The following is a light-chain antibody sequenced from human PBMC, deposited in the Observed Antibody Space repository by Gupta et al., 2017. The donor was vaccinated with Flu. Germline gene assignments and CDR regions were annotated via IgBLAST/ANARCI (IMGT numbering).Light chain of an antibody. CDR2: GAS. CDR1: QRLISH. V-gene: IGKV3-15*01. J-gene: IGKJ2*01. CDR3: RQYHSWPYI. Sequence: EVVMTHTPATLSVSPGERVSLSCRASQRLISHFAWFQQKPGQAPRLLFYGASTRTTGVPARYSVSGSRTEFTLTIGSRQSDDFAVYYFRQYHSWPYIFGQGTKVEIK.